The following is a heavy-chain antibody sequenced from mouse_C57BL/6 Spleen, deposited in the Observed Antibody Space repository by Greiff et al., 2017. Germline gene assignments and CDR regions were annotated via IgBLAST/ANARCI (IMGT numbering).Heavy chain of an antibody. J-gene: IGHJ4*01. CDR2: ISDGGSYT. CDR3: ARDDDYDRGYAMDY. V-gene: IGHV5-4*01. Sequence: DVMLVESGGGLVKPGGSLKLSCAASGFTFSSYAMSWVRQTPEKRLEWVATISDGGSYTYYPDNVKGRFTISRDNAKNNLYLQMSHLKSEDTAMYYCARDDDYDRGYAMDYWGQGTSVTVSS. CDR1: GFTFSSYA. D-gene: IGHD2-4*01.